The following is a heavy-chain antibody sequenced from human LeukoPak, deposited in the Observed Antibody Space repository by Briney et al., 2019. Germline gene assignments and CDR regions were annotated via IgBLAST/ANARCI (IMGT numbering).Heavy chain of an antibody. D-gene: IGHD3-10*01. CDR2: IYSDNT. CDR3: ARAKPKNMVRGLIMRRESRYYFDY. Sequence: PGGSLRLSCTASGFTVSSNSMRWVRQAPGKGLEWVSFIYSDNTNYSDSVKGRFTITRDNSKSTFYMQLNSLRAEDTAVYYCARAKPKNMVRGLIMRRESRYYFDYWGQGTLVTVSS. J-gene: IGHJ4*02. CDR1: GFTVSSNS. V-gene: IGHV3-53*01.